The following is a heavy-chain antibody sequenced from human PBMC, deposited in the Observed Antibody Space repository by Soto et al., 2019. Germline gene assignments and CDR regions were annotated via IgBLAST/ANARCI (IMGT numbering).Heavy chain of an antibody. D-gene: IGHD3-22*01. CDR3: ARQRRYYYDSSGYPDY. CDR2: VYYTGST. CDR1: GGSTSSSTYY. V-gene: IGHV4-39*01. J-gene: IGHJ4*02. Sequence: ETLSLTCSVSGGSTSSSTYYWVWIRQPPGKGLEWIGSVYYTGSTFYNPSLKSRVTISVDTSKNQFSLRPSSVTAADTAVYYCARQRRYYYDSSGYPDYWGQGTLVTVSS.